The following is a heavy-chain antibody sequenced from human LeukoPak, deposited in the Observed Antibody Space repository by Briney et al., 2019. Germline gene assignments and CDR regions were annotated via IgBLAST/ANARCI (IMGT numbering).Heavy chain of an antibody. D-gene: IGHD4-23*01. V-gene: IGHV4-4*02. CDR2: IYHSGST. J-gene: IGHJ3*02. Sequence: PSETLSLTCAVSGGSISSNNWWTWVRQPPGKGLEWIGYIYHSGSTYYNPSLKSRVTISVDRSKNQFSLKLSSVTAADTAVYYCARVRPEATVVTPSAFDIWGQGTMVTVSS. CDR1: GGSISSNNW. CDR3: ARVRPEATVVTPSAFDI.